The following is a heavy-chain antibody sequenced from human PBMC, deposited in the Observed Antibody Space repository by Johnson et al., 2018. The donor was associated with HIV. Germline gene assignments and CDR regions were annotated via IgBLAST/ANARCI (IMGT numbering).Heavy chain of an antibody. V-gene: IGHV3-7*01. CDR3: ATDIVVVLAVTGTGAAFDI. CDR1: GFTFSTYW. D-gene: IGHD2-15*01. Sequence: VQLVESGGGLVQPGGSLRLSCAASGFTFSTYWMSWVRQAPGKGLEWVANIKEAGSEKYYVDSVKGRFTISRDNAKNSLYLQMNSLRAEDTAVYYCATDIVVVLAVTGTGAAFDIWGQGTMVTVSS. J-gene: IGHJ3*02. CDR2: IKEAGSEK.